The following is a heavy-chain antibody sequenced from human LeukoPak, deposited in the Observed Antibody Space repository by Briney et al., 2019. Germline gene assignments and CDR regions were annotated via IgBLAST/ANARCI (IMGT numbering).Heavy chain of an antibody. J-gene: IGHJ5*02. Sequence: SETLSLTCAVYGGSFSGYYWSWIRQPPGKGXXXXXXXXHSGSTNYNPSLKSRVTISVDTSKNQFSLKLSSVTAADTAVYYCARGKRGAVAPTTNWFDPWGQGTLVTVSS. CDR2: XXHSGST. D-gene: IGHD6-19*01. V-gene: IGHV4-34*01. CDR1: GGSFSGYY. CDR3: ARGKRGAVAPTTNWFDP.